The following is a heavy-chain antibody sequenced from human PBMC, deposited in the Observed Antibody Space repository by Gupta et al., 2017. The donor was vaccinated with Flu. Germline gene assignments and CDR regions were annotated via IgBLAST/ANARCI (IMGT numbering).Heavy chain of an antibody. Sequence: CVASGFSVSTGYMSWVRQAPGKGLEWVSVIISDSTTRYADSVRGRFTISTDSVSNTLYLHMNGLRAEDTAIYYCARDDGGEPAFLYWGRGTLVTVSS. J-gene: IGHJ4*02. CDR3: ARDDGGEPAFLY. CDR1: GFSVSTGY. CDR2: IISDSTT. D-gene: IGHD3-10*01. V-gene: IGHV3-53*01.